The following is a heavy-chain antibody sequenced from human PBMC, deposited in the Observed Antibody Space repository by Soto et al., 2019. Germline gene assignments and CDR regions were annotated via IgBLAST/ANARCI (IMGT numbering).Heavy chain of an antibody. D-gene: IGHD2-2*01. CDR1: GYTFTSYG. J-gene: IGHJ6*03. CDR2: ISAYNGNT. V-gene: IGHV1-18*01. Sequence: ASVKVSCKASGYTFTSYGISWVRQAPGQGLEWMGWISAYNGNTNYAQKLQGRVTMTTDTSTSTAYMELRSLRSDDTAVYYCARAGLRSTLTRDIVVVPAAAPATAYYYYYMDVWGKGTTVTVSS. CDR3: ARAGLRSTLTRDIVVVPAAAPATAYYYYYMDV.